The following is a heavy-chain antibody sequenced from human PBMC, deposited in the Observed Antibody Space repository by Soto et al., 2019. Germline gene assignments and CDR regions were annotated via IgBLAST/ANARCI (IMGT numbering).Heavy chain of an antibody. V-gene: IGHV1-8*01. D-gene: IGHD5-12*01. J-gene: IGHJ6*03. Sequence: ASVKVSCKASGYTFTSYDIKWVRQATGQGLEWMGWMNPNSGNTGYAQKFQGRVTMTRNTSISTAYMELSSLRSEDTAVYYCARSHSGYDYYYYYMDVWGKGTTVTVSS. CDR3: ARSHSGYDYYYYYMDV. CDR2: MNPNSGNT. CDR1: GYTFTSYD.